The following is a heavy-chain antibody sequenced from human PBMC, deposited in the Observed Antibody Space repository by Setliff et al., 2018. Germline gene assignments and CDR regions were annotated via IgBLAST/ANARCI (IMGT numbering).Heavy chain of an antibody. Sequence: TLSLTCAVYDGSLSDYYWSWIRQPPGKGLEWIGQINHYGSTKYKSSLKSRVTISVDTSKNQFSLKLNSVTAADTAVYYCARRWNFGPYGSGIHDGFDMWGQGTMVTVSS. D-gene: IGHD3-10*01. V-gene: IGHV4-34*01. CDR1: DGSLSDYY. CDR2: INHYGST. J-gene: IGHJ3*02. CDR3: ARRWNFGPYGSGIHDGFDM.